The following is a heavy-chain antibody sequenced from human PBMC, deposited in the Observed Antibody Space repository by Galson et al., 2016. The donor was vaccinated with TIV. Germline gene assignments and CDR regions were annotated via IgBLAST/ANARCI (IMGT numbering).Heavy chain of an antibody. J-gene: IGHJ3*02. D-gene: IGHD1-26*01. CDR2: INPSGGST. CDR1: GYTFTSYY. Sequence: SVEVSCKASGYTFTSYYMHWVRQAPGRGLEWMGIINPSGGSTTYAQKFQGRVTMTRDTSTATVYMELSSLRNEDTAMYYCAIPWGELFGLGSLDIWGQGTMVTVAS. V-gene: IGHV1-46*03. CDR3: AIPWGELFGLGSLDI.